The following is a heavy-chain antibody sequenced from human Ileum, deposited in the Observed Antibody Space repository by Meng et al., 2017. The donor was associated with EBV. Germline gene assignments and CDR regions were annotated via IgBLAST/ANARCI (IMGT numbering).Heavy chain of an antibody. J-gene: IGHJ4*02. Sequence: VQLQAWGSGLLNLSATLSLTCAVYGGSFSGYYWTWIRQPPGKGLEWIGEINHSGSTNYNPSLKSRVTISVDKNQFSLKLSSVTAADTAVYYCARGFYTYGSSCFDYWGQGTLVTVSS. V-gene: IGHV4-34*01. D-gene: IGHD6-13*01. CDR1: GGSFSGYY. CDR2: INHSGST. CDR3: ARGFYTYGSSCFDY.